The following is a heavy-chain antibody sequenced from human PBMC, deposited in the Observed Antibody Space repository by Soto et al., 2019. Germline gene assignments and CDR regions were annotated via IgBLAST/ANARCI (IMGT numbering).Heavy chain of an antibody. CDR1: GGSISSYY. CDR2: IYYSGST. D-gene: IGHD5-18*01. V-gene: IGHV4-59*01. Sequence: QVQLQESGPGLVKPSETRSLTCTVSGGSISSYYWSWIRQPPGKGLEWIGYIYYSGSTNYNPSLMSRVTISVDTSKNQFSLRLSSVTAADSAVYYSARADNYGYGPTSHFDYWGQGTLVTVSS. CDR3: ARADNYGYGPTSHFDY. J-gene: IGHJ4*02.